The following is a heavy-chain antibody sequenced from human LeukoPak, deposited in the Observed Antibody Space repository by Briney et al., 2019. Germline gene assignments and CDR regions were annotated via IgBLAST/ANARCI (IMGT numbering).Heavy chain of an antibody. CDR2: VNGNSGAT. J-gene: IGHJ4*02. CDR1: GYTFTGYF. V-gene: IGHV1-2*02. Sequence: ASVKVSCKTSGYTFTGYFIQWVRQAPGQGLEWIGWVNGNSGATEYAQKFQGRVTMTRDTSTNTANMELRSLTSDDTAVYFCARDSTSRFDYWGQGTLVTVSS. D-gene: IGHD5/OR15-5a*01. CDR3: ARDSTSRFDY.